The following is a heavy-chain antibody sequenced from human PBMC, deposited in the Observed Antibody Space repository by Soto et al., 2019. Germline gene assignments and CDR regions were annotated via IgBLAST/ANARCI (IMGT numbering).Heavy chain of an antibody. CDR1: GFTFSSFS. D-gene: IGHD6-19*01. Sequence: GGSLRLSCVASGFTFSSFSLHWVRQAPGKGLEWLALISYDGSSKYNADSVKGRFTISRENSDNTLYLQLSSLRPEDTAVYYCARTTAVAGTPEFDYWGQGALVTVSS. CDR2: ISYDGSSK. J-gene: IGHJ4*02. V-gene: IGHV3-30-3*01. CDR3: ARTTAVAGTPEFDY.